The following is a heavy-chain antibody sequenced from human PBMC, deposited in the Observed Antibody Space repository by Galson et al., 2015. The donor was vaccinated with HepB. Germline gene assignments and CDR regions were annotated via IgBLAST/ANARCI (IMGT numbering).Heavy chain of an antibody. J-gene: IGHJ4*02. V-gene: IGHV3-23*01. CDR3: ARRPLVGTNDY. CDR1: GFPFSSYA. CDR2: ISGSGGST. D-gene: IGHD1-26*01. Sequence: LRLSCAASGFPFSSYAMSWVRQAPGKGLEWVSAISGSGGSTYYADSVKGRFTISRDNSKNTLYLQMNSLRAEDTAVYYCARRPLVGTNDYWGQGTLVTVSS.